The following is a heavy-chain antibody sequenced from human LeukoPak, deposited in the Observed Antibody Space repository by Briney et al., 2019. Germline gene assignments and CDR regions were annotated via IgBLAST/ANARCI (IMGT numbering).Heavy chain of an antibody. CDR3: ATSNYDILTGYYSEAFDI. D-gene: IGHD3-9*01. CDR1: GGSISSGGYS. Sequence: SETLSLTCAVSGGSISSGGYSWSWIRQPPGKGLEWIGYIYHSGSTYYNPSLKGRVTISVDRSKNQFSLKLSSVTAADTAVYYCATSNYDILTGYYSEAFDIWGQGTMVTVSS. CDR2: IYHSGST. J-gene: IGHJ3*02. V-gene: IGHV4-30-2*01.